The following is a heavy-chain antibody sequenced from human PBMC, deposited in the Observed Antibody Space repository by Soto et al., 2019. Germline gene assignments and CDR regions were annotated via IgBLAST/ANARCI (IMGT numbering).Heavy chain of an antibody. CDR1: GGSIRESGFY. CDR2: IYFNGRT. CDR3: ARSLMDV. V-gene: IGHV4-39*01. Sequence: QMQLQESGPGLVKPSETLSLTCTVSGGSIRESGFYWGWIRQPPGKGLEWIGSIYFNGRTYHNPSLKSRVTLSLDASKNQFSLKLISVTAADTAVYYCARSLMDVWGKGTKVTV. J-gene: IGHJ6*03.